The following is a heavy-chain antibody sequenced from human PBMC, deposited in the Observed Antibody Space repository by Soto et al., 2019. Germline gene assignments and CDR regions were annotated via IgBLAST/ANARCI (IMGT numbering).Heavy chain of an antibody. CDR3: ARDLAVGLVDY. CDR1: GYTFTSYG. Sequence: QVQLVQSGAEVKKPGASVKVSCKASGYTFTSYGISWVRQAPGQGLEWMGWISAYNGNIKYAQKLQGRVTMTADTATSTAYMELRSLRADDTAVYFCARDLAVGLVDYWCQGTVVSVSS. D-gene: IGHD6-19*01. J-gene: IGHJ4*02. CDR2: ISAYNGNI. V-gene: IGHV1-18*01.